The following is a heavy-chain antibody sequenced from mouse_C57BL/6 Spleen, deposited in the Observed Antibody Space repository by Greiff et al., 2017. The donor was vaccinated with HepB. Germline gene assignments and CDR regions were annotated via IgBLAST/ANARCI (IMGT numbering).Heavy chain of an antibody. J-gene: IGHJ2*01. Sequence: QVQLQQPGAELVRPGSSVKLSCKASGYTFTSYWMHWVKQRPIQGLEWIGNIDPSDSETHYNQKFKDKATLTVDKSSSTAYMQLSSLTSEDSAVYYCARSITTVVAHFDHWGQGTTLTVSS. CDR3: ARSITTVVAHFDH. D-gene: IGHD1-1*01. CDR2: IDPSDSET. V-gene: IGHV1-52*01. CDR1: GYTFTSYW.